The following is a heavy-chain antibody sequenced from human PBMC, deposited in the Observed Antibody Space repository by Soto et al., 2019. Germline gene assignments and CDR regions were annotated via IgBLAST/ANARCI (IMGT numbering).Heavy chain of an antibody. CDR2: ISGGGGRT. V-gene: IGHV3-23*01. CDR3: AKGALASGGYDLDY. D-gene: IGHD5-12*01. J-gene: IGHJ4*02. Sequence: GGSLRLSCAASGLTFSNYDMNWVRQAPGKGLEWVSSISGGGGRTYYADSVKGRCAISRDNSENTLFLQLNGLRSEDTAVYYCAKGALASGGYDLDYWGPGTLVTVSS. CDR1: GLTFSNYD.